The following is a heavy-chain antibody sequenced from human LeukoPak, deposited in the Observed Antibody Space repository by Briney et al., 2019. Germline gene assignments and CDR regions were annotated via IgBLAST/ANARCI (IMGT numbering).Heavy chain of an antibody. CDR3: GRDWGYCDSGTCYIFDS. Sequence: SGTLSLTCAVSGGSISSSNWWTCFRQPPGRGLQWLGEIYYSGTTKYNPSPKSRVPISVDKSNNQFSLKVTSVTAADTAVFYCGRDWGYCDSGTCYIFDSWGQGTLVTVSS. CDR2: IYYSGTT. V-gene: IGHV4-4*02. CDR1: GGSISSSNW. J-gene: IGHJ4*02. D-gene: IGHD2-15*01.